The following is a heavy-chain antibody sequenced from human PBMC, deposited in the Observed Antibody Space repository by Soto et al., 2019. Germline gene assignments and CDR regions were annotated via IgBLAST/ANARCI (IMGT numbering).Heavy chain of an antibody. Sequence: QVQLVQSGAEVKKPGASVKVSCKASGYTFTSYGISWVRQAPGQGLEWMGWISGYSGNTNYAQKLQGRVTMTTDTSTSTAYMELRSLRSDDTAVYYCARDYYDSSGYSLNPPLDYWGQGTLVTVSS. CDR2: ISGYSGNT. V-gene: IGHV1-18*01. CDR1: GYTFTSYG. D-gene: IGHD3-22*01. J-gene: IGHJ4*02. CDR3: ARDYYDSSGYSLNPPLDY.